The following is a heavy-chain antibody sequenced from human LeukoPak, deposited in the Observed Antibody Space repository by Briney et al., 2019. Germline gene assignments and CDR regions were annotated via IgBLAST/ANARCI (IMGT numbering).Heavy chain of an antibody. CDR2: INPNSGGT. D-gene: IGHD6-6*01. CDR1: GYTFTGYY. Sequence: GASVSVSCKASGYTFTGYYMHWVRQAPGQGVEGMGWINPNSGGTNYAQKFQGGVTITRDTSNSTAYMELSRLRSDATAVYYCAPSGSRYSSSSPFDYWGQGTLVTVSS. J-gene: IGHJ4*02. CDR3: APSGSRYSSSSPFDY. V-gene: IGHV1-2*02.